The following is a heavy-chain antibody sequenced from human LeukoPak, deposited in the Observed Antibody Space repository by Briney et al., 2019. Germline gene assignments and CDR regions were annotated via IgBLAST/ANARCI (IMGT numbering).Heavy chain of an antibody. CDR1: GLTFSSYG. Sequence: SGGSLRLSCAASGLTFSSYGMSWVRQAPGKGLEWVSAISGSGGSTYYADSVKGRFTISRDNSKNTLYLQMNSLRAEDTAVYYCAKADEDIVVVVAATSLDYWGQGTLVTVSS. CDR2: ISGSGGST. D-gene: IGHD2-15*01. J-gene: IGHJ4*02. CDR3: AKADEDIVVVVAATSLDY. V-gene: IGHV3-23*01.